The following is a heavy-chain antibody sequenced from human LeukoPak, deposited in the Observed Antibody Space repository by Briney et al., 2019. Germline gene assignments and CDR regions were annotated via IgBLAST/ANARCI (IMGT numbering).Heavy chain of an antibody. CDR3: ARALTPKYDCWSGPESNAFDI. V-gene: IGHV4-30-2*01. J-gene: IGHJ3*02. D-gene: IGHD3-3*01. CDR2: IYHSGST. CDR1: GGSISSGGYY. Sequence: SQTLSLTCTVSGGSISSGGYYWSWLRQPPGKGLEWIGYIYHSGSTYYNPSLKSRVTISVDRPKSQFSLKLSSVTAADTAVYYCARALTPKYDCWSGPESNAFDIWGQGTMVTVSS.